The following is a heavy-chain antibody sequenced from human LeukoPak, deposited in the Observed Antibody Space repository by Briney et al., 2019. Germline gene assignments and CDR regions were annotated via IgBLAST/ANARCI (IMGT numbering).Heavy chain of an antibody. CDR1: GYSFTSYW. V-gene: IGHV5-51*01. D-gene: IGHD1-1*01. J-gene: IGHJ5*02. CDR2: IYPGDSDT. CDR3: ARRAGTYRSRDNWFDP. Sequence: KNGESLKISCKGSGYSFTSYWIGWVRQMPGKGLEWMGIIYPGDSDTRYSPSFQGQVTISADKSISTAYLQWSSLKASDTAMYYCARRAGTYRSRDNWFDPWGQGTLVTVSS.